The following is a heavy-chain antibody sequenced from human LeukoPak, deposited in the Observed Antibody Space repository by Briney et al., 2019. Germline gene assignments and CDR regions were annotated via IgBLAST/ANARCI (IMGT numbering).Heavy chain of an antibody. J-gene: IGHJ4*02. CDR3: ARDTRTAQGFDY. CDR1: DYSISSGYY. CDR2: IFQSGHS. D-gene: IGHD2-15*01. Sequence: SETLSLTCTVSDYSISSGYYWGWIRQPPGKGLEWTGSIFQSGHSYYSPSLKSRVTISVDTSNNRFSLSLSAVTAADTAIYYCARDTRTAQGFDYWGQGILVTVSS. V-gene: IGHV4-38-2*02.